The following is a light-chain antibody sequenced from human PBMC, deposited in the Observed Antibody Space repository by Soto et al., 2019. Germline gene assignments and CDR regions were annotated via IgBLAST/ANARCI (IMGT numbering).Light chain of an antibody. V-gene: IGKV3-20*01. Sequence: EIVLTQSAGTLSLSPGERATLSCRASQTVSGSYLAWFQQKPGQAPRLLIYDASTRAAGVPDRVSGSGSGTDFSLTINRLEPEDFAVYYCQPYGSSPWTFGQGTKVEIK. J-gene: IGKJ1*01. CDR2: DAS. CDR1: QTVSGSY. CDR3: QPYGSSPWT.